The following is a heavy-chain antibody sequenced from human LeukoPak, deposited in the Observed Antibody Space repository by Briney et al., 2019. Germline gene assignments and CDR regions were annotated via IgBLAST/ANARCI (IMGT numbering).Heavy chain of an antibody. D-gene: IGHD6-13*01. V-gene: IGHV1-2*02. CDR3: ARGSSSWPYPSDY. CDR1: GYTFAVYH. J-gene: IGHJ4*02. Sequence: GASVKVSCKASGYTFAVYHMHWVRQAPGQGLEWMGWINPNSGGTNYAQEFQGRVTMTSDTSISTAYMELSRLRSDDTAVYYCARGSSSWPYPSDYWGQGTLVTVSS. CDR2: INPNSGGT.